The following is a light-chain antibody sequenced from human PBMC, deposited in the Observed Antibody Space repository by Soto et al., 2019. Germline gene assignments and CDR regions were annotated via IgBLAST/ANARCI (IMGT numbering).Light chain of an antibody. J-gene: IGKJ4*01. CDR1: QSVSSD. Sequence: EMLMTQSPATLSVSPGERVTLSCRASQSVSSDLAWYQQKPGQAPRLLIYGASTRVTGIPARFSGSGSGTEFTLTISSLQSEDFAVYYCQQYNNWALVIFGGGTKVDIK. V-gene: IGKV3-15*01. CDR2: GAS. CDR3: QQYNNWALVI.